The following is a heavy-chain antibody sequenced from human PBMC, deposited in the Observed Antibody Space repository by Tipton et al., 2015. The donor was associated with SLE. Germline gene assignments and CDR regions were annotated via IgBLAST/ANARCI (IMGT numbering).Heavy chain of an antibody. J-gene: IGHJ4*02. CDR3: ARDPNGGYGSFDY. V-gene: IGHV4-59*12. D-gene: IGHD7-27*01. CDR2: IYYSGST. CDR1: GDSISTYY. Sequence: TLSLTCTVSGDSISTYYWSWIRQPPGKGLEWIGYIYYSGSTNYNPSLKSRVTISLDTSKNQFSLKLSSVTAADTAVYYCARDPNGGYGSFDYWGLGALVTVSS.